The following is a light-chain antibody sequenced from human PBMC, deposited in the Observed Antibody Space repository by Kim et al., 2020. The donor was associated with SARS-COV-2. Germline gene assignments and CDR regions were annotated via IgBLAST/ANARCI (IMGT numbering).Light chain of an antibody. CDR1: QGISHY. CDR3: LQHNSYPRT. V-gene: IGKV1-17*03. Sequence: SSSVGDSLHLTCRASQGISHYLALFQQKPGKVPNRLIYAASSLQSGVPSRFSGSGSGTEFTLTISILQPEDFATYYCLQHNSYPRTFGQGTKLEIK. J-gene: IGKJ2*01. CDR2: AAS.